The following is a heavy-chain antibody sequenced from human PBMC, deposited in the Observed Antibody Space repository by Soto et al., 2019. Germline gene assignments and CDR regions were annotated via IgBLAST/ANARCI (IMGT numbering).Heavy chain of an antibody. J-gene: IGHJ3*02. D-gene: IGHD6-13*01. Sequence: QVQLVQSGAAVKKPGASVKVSCKASGYTFTSYGISWVRQAPGQGLEWMGWISAYNGNTNYAQKLQGRVTMTTDTSTSTSDMDMGSLRSDVTSVYYCLSDNVAAADRGEAFDIWCQGTMVTVSS. V-gene: IGHV1-18*01. CDR3: LSDNVAAADRGEAFDI. CDR1: GYTFTSYG. CDR2: ISAYNGNT.